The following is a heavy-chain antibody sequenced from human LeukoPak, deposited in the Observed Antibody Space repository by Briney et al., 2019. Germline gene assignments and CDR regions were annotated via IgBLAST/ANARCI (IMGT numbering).Heavy chain of an antibody. D-gene: IGHD6-6*01. CDR2: IYTSGST. CDR3: AVGLEYSSSSVYAFDI. J-gene: IGHJ3*02. Sequence: PSETLSLTCTVSGGSISSGSYYWSWIRQPAGKGLEWIGRIYTSGSTNYNPSLKSRVTISVDTSKNQFSLKLSSVTAADTAVYYCAVGLEYSSSSVYAFDIWGQGTMVTVSS. V-gene: IGHV4-61*02. CDR1: GGSISSGSYY.